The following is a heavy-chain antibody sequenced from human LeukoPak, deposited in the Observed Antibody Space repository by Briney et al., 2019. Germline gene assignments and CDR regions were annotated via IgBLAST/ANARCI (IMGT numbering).Heavy chain of an antibody. CDR3: ARELGGAGSYFFPYYGMDV. Sequence: ASVKVTCKASGYTFTGYYMHWVRQAPGQGLEWMGWISGYNGNTNYAQNLQGRVTMTRDTSTSTAYMELRSLRSDDTAVYYCARELGGAGSYFFPYYGMDVWGQGTTVTVSS. CDR1: GYTFTGYY. D-gene: IGHD3-10*01. CDR2: ISGYNGNT. J-gene: IGHJ6*02. V-gene: IGHV1-18*04.